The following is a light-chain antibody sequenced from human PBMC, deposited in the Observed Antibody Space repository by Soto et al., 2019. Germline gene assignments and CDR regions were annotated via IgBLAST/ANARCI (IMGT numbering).Light chain of an antibody. V-gene: IGLV2-14*01. CDR1: SSDVGGYNY. CDR3: SAYTSSSSI. Sequence: QSALTQPASVSGSPGQSITISCTGTSSDVGGYNYVSWYQQHPGKAPKLMIYDVSDRPSGVANRFSGSKSGNTTAPTISGLQAEDEADNYCSAYTSSSSIFGGGTELTV. J-gene: IGLJ2*01. CDR2: DVS.